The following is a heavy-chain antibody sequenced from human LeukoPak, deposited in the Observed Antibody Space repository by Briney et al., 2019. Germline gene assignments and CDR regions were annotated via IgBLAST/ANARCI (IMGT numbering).Heavy chain of an antibody. Sequence: ASVKVSCKASGGTFSSYAISWVRQAPGQGLEWMGGIIPIFGTANYAQKFRGRVTITADESTSTAYMELSSLRSEDTAVYYCARGPLGYCSGGSCYRDYYYYYGMDVWGKGTTVTVSS. CDR1: GGTFSSYA. CDR2: IIPIFGTA. J-gene: IGHJ6*04. V-gene: IGHV1-69*01. D-gene: IGHD2-15*01. CDR3: ARGPLGYCSGGSCYRDYYYYYGMDV.